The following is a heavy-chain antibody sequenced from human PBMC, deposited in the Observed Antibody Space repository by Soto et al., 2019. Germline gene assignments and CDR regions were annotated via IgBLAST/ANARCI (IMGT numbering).Heavy chain of an antibody. CDR3: ARAYSSGWLSAFDI. Sequence: PGGSLRLSCAASGFTFSSYSMNWVRQAPGKGLEWVSYISSSSSTIYYADSVKGRFTISRDNAKNSLYLQMNSLRDEDTAVYYCARAYSSGWLSAFDIWGQGTMVTVSS. D-gene: IGHD6-19*01. V-gene: IGHV3-48*02. J-gene: IGHJ3*02. CDR2: ISSSSSTI. CDR1: GFTFSSYS.